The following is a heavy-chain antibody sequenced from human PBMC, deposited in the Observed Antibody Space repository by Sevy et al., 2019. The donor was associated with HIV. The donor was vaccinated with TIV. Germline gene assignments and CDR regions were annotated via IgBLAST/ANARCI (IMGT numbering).Heavy chain of an antibody. J-gene: IGHJ4*02. CDR3: TTASWSQEDYYNY. CDR2: IKGKIYDGTI. D-gene: IGHD6-13*01. V-gene: IGHV3-15*01. Sequence: GGSLRLSCAASGFTFSNAWMSWVRQAPGKGLEWVGRIKGKIYDGTIDYAEPVNGRFSISRDDSKNTLYLQMNSLKTEDTAVYYCTTASWSQEDYYNYWGQGTLVTVSS. CDR1: GFTFSNAW.